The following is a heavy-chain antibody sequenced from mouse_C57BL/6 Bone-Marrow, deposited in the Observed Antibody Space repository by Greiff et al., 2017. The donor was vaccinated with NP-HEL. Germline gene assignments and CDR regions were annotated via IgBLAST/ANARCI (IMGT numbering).Heavy chain of an antibody. CDR2: INYDGSST. J-gene: IGHJ1*03. CDR3: ARDSYGSKDWYFDV. Sequence: EVQLVESEGGLVQPGSSMKLSCTASGFTFSDYYMAWVRQVPEKGLEWVANINYDGSSTYYLDSLKSRFIISRDNAKNILYLQMSSLKSEDTATYYCARDSYGSKDWYFDVWSTGTTVTVSS. CDR1: GFTFSDYY. V-gene: IGHV5-16*01. D-gene: IGHD1-1*01.